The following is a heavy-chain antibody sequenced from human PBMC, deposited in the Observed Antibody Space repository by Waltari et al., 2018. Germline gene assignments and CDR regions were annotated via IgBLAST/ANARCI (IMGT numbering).Heavy chain of an antibody. CDR1: GFTVSSNF. Sequence: EVQLVESGGGLVQPGGSLRLSCAASGFTVSSNFMSWVRQAPGKGLGWVSVIYIGGSGYYADSVKGRFTISRDNSKNTVYLQMNSLRAEDTAVYYCARDTSGTKGAFDYWGQGTPVTVSS. CDR2: IYIGGSG. V-gene: IGHV3-66*01. D-gene: IGHD3-10*01. CDR3: ARDTSGTKGAFDY. J-gene: IGHJ4*02.